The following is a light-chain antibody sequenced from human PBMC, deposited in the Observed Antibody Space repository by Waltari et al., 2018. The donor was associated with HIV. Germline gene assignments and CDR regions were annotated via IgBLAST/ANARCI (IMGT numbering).Light chain of an antibody. CDR3: QSADSTGSYPDV. J-gene: IGLJ1*01. Sequence: SYELTQPPSVSVSPGQTARITCSGDALPKQYAYWYQQKPGQAPFLGIYKDNERPSGIPERFSGSSSGTTVTLTISGVHTEDEADYYCQSADSTGSYPDVFGTGTKVTVL. CDR1: ALPKQY. V-gene: IGLV3-25*03. CDR2: KDN.